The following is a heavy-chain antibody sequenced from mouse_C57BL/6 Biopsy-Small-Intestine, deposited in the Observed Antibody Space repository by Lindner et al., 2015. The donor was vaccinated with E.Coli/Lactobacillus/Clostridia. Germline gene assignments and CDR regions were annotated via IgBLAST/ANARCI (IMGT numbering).Heavy chain of an antibody. CDR2: INPNGGDT. Sequence: SVKVSCKASGYTFTRHYVHWVRQAPGQGLEWMGIINPNGGDTYYAQKFQGRLTMTRDTSTSTVYMELSSLRSEDTGVYYCARGNPTVTPYWGQGSLVTVS. D-gene: IGHD2-13*01. J-gene: IGHJ3*01. CDR1: GYTFTRHY. CDR3: ARGNPTVTPY. V-gene: IGHV1-53*01.